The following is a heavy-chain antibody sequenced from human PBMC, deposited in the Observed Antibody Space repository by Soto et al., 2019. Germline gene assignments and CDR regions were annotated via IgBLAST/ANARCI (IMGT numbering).Heavy chain of an antibody. D-gene: IGHD3-22*01. J-gene: IGHJ6*02. Sequence: GGSLRLSCAASGFTFSSYAMSWVRQAPGKGLEWVSAISGSGGSTYYADSVKGRFTISRDNSKNTLYLQMNSLRAEDTAVYYCGTDYYDSSGYYYYYYYGMDVWGQGTTVTVSS. CDR1: GFTFSSYA. CDR3: GTDYYDSSGYYYYYYYGMDV. V-gene: IGHV3-23*01. CDR2: ISGSGGST.